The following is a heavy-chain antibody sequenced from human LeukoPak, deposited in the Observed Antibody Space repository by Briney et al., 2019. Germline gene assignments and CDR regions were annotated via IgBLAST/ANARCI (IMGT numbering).Heavy chain of an antibody. CDR2: IIPIFGTA. CDR3: ARGRYYDSSGPFDY. V-gene: IGHV1-69*05. J-gene: IGHJ4*02. Sequence: SVKVSCKASGGTFSSYAISWVRQAPGQGLEWVGRIIPIFGTANYAQKFQGRVTITTDESTSTAYMELSSLRSEDTAVYYCARGRYYDSSGPFDYWGQGTLVTVSS. D-gene: IGHD3-22*01. CDR1: GGTFSSYA.